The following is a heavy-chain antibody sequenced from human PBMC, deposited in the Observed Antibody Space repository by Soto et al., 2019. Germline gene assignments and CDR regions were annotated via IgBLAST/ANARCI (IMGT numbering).Heavy chain of an antibody. V-gene: IGHV3-74*01. CDR2: ISSDGSNI. Sequence: PGGSLRLSCEASGFIFSRSWMHWVRRVPGQGLMWVSRISSDGSNIIYADSVKGRFTISRDNAKNTLYLQMNSLRAEDTAVYYCGRVQSVSGPTTLDYWGQGTLVTVSS. D-gene: IGHD6-19*01. CDR1: GFIFSRSW. CDR3: GRVQSVSGPTTLDY. J-gene: IGHJ4*02.